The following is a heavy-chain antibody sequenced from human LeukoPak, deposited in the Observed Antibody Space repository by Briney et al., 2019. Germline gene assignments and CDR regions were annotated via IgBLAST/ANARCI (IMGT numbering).Heavy chain of an antibody. D-gene: IGHD2-8*02. V-gene: IGHV4-39*01. CDR3: ARRSGPNFDY. CDR1: GGSISSSSYY. Sequence: PSETLSLTCTVSGGSISSSSYYWGWIRQPPGKWLEWIGSIYYSGSTYYNPSLKSRVTISVDTSKNQFSLKLSSVTTADTAVYYCARRSGPNFDYWGQGTLVTVSS. CDR2: IYYSGST. J-gene: IGHJ4*02.